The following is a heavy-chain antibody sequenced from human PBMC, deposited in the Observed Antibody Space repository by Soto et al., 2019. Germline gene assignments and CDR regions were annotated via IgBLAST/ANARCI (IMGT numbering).Heavy chain of an antibody. CDR2: LENSGSA. Sequence: PSETLSLTCTVSGGSISSGGYYWSWIRQHPGKGLEWIGQLENSGSANYNPSLRSRVTISADTSKNQFSLKLSSVTAADTALYYCARRYSSDFVIWGQGTMVT. V-gene: IGHV4-61*08. D-gene: IGHD6-19*01. CDR1: GGSISSGGYY. CDR3: ARRYSSDFVI. J-gene: IGHJ3*02.